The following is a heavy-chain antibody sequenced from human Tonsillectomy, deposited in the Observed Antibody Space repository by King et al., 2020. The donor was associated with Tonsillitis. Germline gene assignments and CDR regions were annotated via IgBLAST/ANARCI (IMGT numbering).Heavy chain of an antibody. V-gene: IGHV3-30*18. J-gene: IGHJ4*02. CDR2: ISYDGSNK. Sequence: VQLVESGGGVVQPGRSLRLSCAASGFTFSSYGMHWVRQAPGKGLEWVAVISYDGSNKYYADSVKGRFTISRDNSKNNLYLQMNSLRAEDTAVYYCAKVSGDYGDYHPDYWGQGTLVTVSS. CDR3: AKVSGDYGDYHPDY. CDR1: GFTFSSYG. D-gene: IGHD4-17*01.